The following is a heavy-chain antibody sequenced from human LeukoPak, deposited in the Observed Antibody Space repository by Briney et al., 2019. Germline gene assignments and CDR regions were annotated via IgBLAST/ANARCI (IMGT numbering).Heavy chain of an antibody. CDR2: ISSSSSYI. CDR1: GFTFSSYS. V-gene: IGHV3-21*01. Sequence: GGSLRLSCAASGFTFSSYSMNWVRQAPGKGLEWVSSISSSSSYIYYADPVKGRFTISRDNAKNSLYLQMNSLRAEDTAVYYCARDLQGGLDYWGQGTLVTVSS. D-gene: IGHD3-16*01. CDR3: ARDLQGGLDY. J-gene: IGHJ4*02.